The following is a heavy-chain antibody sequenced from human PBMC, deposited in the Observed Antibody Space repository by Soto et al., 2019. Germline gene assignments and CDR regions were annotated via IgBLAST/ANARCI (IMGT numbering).Heavy chain of an antibody. CDR2: ISSNGGTT. D-gene: IGHD1-26*01. J-gene: IGHJ5*02. V-gene: IGHV3-64*01. CDR1: GFTFSSYS. Sequence: EVQLVKSGGVLVQPGGSLRLSCAASGFTFSSYSMHWVRQAPGKGLKYVSAISSNGGTTSNANSVKGRFTISRDNSKNMLYLQMGSLRAEDMAVYYCGGYSGDGIWSWGQGTLVTVSS. CDR3: GGYSGDGIWS.